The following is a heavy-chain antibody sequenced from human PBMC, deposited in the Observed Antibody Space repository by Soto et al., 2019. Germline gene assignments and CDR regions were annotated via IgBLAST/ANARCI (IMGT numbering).Heavy chain of an antibody. D-gene: IGHD6-19*01. V-gene: IGHV4-4*02. J-gene: IGHJ3*01. Sequence: QVQLQESGPGLVKPSGTLSLTCAVSGDSISSPKWWTWLRQPPGKGLEWIGDLLHSGTTNYNPSLMSRLTLSVDKTQNQFSLNLTAVNAADTAIYYWAYSTGWYRHDVWGQGTSVTVSS. CDR3: AYSTGWYRHDV. CDR1: GDSISSPKW. CDR2: LLHSGTT.